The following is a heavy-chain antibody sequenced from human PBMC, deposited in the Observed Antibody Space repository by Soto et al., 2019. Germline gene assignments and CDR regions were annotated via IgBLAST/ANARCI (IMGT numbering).Heavy chain of an antibody. CDR3: VSAHALGFSTWFDP. Sequence: GASVKVSCKASGSIFSANYIHWVRQAPGQGLEWLGWINPHSGATNYAQKCLGRVTMSADTSASTAYMDLARLKSDDTAVYYCVSAHALGFSTWFDPWGRGTLVTVLL. CDR1: GSIFSANY. CDR2: INPHSGAT. D-gene: IGHD3-10*01. J-gene: IGHJ5*02. V-gene: IGHV1-2*02.